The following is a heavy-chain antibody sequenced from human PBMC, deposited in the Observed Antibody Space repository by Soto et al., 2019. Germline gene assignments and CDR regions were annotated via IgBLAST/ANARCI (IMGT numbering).Heavy chain of an antibody. D-gene: IGHD3-22*01. CDR3: AREKGTYYDSSAAFDY. CDR1: GYTFTGYY. J-gene: IGHJ4*02. Sequence: ASVKVSCKASGYTFTGYYMHWVRQAPGQGLEWMGWINPNSGGTNYAQKFQGRVTMTRDTSISTAYMELSRLRSDDTAVYYCAREKGTYYDSSAAFDYWGQGKLVTVSS. CDR2: INPNSGGT. V-gene: IGHV1-2*02.